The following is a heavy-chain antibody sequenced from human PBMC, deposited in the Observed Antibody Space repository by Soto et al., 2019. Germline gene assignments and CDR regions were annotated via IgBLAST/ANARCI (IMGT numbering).Heavy chain of an antibody. CDR3: ANSQSIASLPFDY. V-gene: IGHV3-9*01. CDR2: ISWNSNSI. D-gene: IGHD6-6*01. J-gene: IGHJ4*02. Sequence: EVQLVESGGGLVQPGRSLRLSCEASGFMFDDYAMYWVRQAPGKGLEWVSGISWNSNSIVYADSVKGRFTISRYNAKNSLYLQMNSLKPEDTALYYCANSQSIASLPFDYWGQGTLVTVSS. CDR1: GFMFDDYA.